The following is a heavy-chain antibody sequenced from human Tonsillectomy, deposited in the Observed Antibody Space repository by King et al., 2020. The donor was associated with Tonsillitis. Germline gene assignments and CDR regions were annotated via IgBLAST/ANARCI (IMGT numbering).Heavy chain of an antibody. CDR1: GYTFTSYG. J-gene: IGHJ4*02. Sequence: VQLVESGAEVKKPGASVKVSCTASGYTFTSYGISWVRQAPGQGLEWMGWISTYNGNINYAQKLQGRVTMTTDTSTSTAYMELRSLRSDDTAVYYCARITPFGMGILYYFDYWGQGTLVTVSS. V-gene: IGHV1-18*04. CDR3: ARITPFGMGILYYFDY. D-gene: IGHD3-16*01. CDR2: ISTYNGNI.